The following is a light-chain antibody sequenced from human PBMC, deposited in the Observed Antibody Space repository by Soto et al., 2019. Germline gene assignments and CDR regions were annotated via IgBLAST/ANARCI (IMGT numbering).Light chain of an antibody. V-gene: IGLV2-14*03. Sequence: QSVLTQPASVSGSPGQSITISCTGTSSDVRGSNYVSWYQQHPGKAPKLMIYDVSNRPSGVSNRFSGSKSGNTASLTISGLQAEDEADYYCGSYSSSSTLYVFGTGTKLTVL. CDR2: DVS. J-gene: IGLJ1*01. CDR3: GSYSSSSTLYV. CDR1: SSDVRGSNY.